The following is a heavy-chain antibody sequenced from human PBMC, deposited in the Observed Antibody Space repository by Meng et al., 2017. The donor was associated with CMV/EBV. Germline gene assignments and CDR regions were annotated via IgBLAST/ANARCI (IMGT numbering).Heavy chain of an antibody. CDR1: GFTFSNAW. CDR3: THKTHY. CDR2: IKSKTDGGTT. Sequence: GESLKISCAASGFTFSNAWMSWVRQAPGKGLEWVGSIKSKTDGGTTDYAAPVKGRFTISRDDSKNTLYLQMNSLKTEDTAVYYCTHKTHYWGQGTLVTVSS. J-gene: IGHJ4*02. V-gene: IGHV3-15*01.